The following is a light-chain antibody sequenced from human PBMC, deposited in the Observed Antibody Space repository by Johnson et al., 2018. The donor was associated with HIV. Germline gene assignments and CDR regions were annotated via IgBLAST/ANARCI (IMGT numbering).Light chain of an antibody. Sequence: SVLTQPPSVSAAPGQKVTISCSGSSSNIENNYVSWYQHLPGTAPKVIIYENSKRPSSIPDRFFGSKYGPSGTLGITALQTGDEADYYCGTWDTSPGAHYVFGSGTKVTVL. CDR3: GTWDTSPGAHYV. CDR2: ENS. CDR1: SSNIENNY. J-gene: IGLJ1*01. V-gene: IGLV1-51*02.